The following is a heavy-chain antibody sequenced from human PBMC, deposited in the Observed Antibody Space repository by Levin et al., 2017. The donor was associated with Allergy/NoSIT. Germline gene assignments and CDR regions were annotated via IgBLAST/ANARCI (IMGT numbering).Heavy chain of an antibody. CDR1: GFTVSSNY. Sequence: PGGSLRLSCAASGFTVSSNYMSWVRQAPGKGLEWVSVMYSGGSTYYADSVKGRFTISRDNSMNTLYLQMNSLRAEDTAVYYCARGYSGNYAFDYWGQGTLVTVSS. V-gene: IGHV3-53*01. CDR3: ARGYSGNYAFDY. J-gene: IGHJ4*02. CDR2: MYSGGST. D-gene: IGHD1-26*01.